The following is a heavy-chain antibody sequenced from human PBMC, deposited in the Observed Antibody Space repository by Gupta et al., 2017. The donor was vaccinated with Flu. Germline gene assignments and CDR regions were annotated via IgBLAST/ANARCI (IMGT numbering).Heavy chain of an antibody. Sequence: EVQLVQPGAEVKKPGESLRISCQGSGYSFIKNWITWVRQMPGKGLEWIGRIDTSDSYTDYSPSLQGHVTISADKSISTAYLQWNSLKASDSAMYYCARGKGWTDYWGQGTLVTVSS. J-gene: IGHJ4*02. CDR2: IDTSDSYT. D-gene: IGHD6-19*01. CDR1: GYSFIKNW. CDR3: ARGKGWTDY. V-gene: IGHV5-10-1*01.